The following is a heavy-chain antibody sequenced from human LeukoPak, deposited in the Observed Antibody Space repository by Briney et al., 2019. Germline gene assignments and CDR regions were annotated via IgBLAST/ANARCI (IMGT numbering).Heavy chain of an antibody. J-gene: IGHJ4*02. CDR2: MNPNSGDT. Sequence: ASVEVSCKASGYTFTSYDINWVRQATGQGLEWMGWMNPNSGDTGYVQKFQGGVTMTRSTSISTAYMELSSLRSEDTAIYYCARGGFGSGSHFDYWGQGTLVTVSS. CDR3: ARGGFGSGSHFDY. V-gene: IGHV1-8*01. CDR1: GYTFTSYD. D-gene: IGHD3-10*01.